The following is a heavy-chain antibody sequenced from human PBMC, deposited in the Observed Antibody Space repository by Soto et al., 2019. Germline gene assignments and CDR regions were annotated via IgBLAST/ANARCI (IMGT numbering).Heavy chain of an antibody. D-gene: IGHD2-15*01. CDR2: INHSGST. J-gene: IGHJ5*02. Sequence: SETLSLTCAVYGGSFSGYYWSWIRQPPGKGLEWIGEINHSGSTNYNPSLKSRVTISVDTSKNQFSLKLGSVTAADTAVYYCARRPGDNLGYCSGGSCRTTVTPNYDNWFDPWGQGTLVTVSS. CDR3: ARRPGDNLGYCSGGSCRTTVTPNYDNWFDP. CDR1: GGSFSGYY. V-gene: IGHV4-34*01.